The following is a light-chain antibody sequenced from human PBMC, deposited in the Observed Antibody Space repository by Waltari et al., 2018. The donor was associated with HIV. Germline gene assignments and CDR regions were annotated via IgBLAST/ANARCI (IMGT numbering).Light chain of an antibody. J-gene: IGLJ1*01. CDR1: SSNIGNIA. Sequence: QSVLTQPPSVSEAPRQRVTISCSGSSSNIGNIAVTWYQQVPGTAPKLFIYYADLLSSGVSDRFSGSKSGTAASLAMRGLQSEDEADYYCAAWDDSLNGYVFGSGTKVTVL. CDR2: YAD. CDR3: AAWDDSLNGYV. V-gene: IGLV1-36*01.